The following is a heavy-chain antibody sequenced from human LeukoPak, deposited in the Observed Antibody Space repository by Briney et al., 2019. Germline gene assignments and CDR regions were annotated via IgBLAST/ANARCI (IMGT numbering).Heavy chain of an antibody. D-gene: IGHD6-19*01. J-gene: IGHJ4*02. CDR3: ARAASGWLDY. Sequence: SETLSLTCTVSGGSISAYYWSWIRQPPGKGLEWIGEINHSGSTNYNPSLKSRVTISVDTSKNQFSLKLSSVTAADTAVYYCARAASGWLDYWGQGTLVTVSS. CDR1: GGSISAYY. V-gene: IGHV4-34*01. CDR2: INHSGST.